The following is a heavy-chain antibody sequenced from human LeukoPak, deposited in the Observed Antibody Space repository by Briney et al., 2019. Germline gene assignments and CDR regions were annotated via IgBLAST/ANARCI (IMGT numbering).Heavy chain of an antibody. CDR3: ARDFDSSGYYDAFDI. J-gene: IGHJ3*02. Sequence: GGSLRLSCAASGFTFSSYGIHWVRQAPGKGLEWVAFIRYDGSNKYYADSVKGRFTISRDNSKNTLYLQMNSLRAEDTAVYYCARDFDSSGYYDAFDIWGQGTMVTVSS. V-gene: IGHV3-30*02. CDR1: GFTFSSYG. CDR2: IRYDGSNK. D-gene: IGHD3-22*01.